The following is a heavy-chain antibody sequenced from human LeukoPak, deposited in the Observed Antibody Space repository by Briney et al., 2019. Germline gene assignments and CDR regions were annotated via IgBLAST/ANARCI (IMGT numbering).Heavy chain of an antibody. CDR3: ARGRGALDSSGYYYWAFDI. Sequence: SETLSLTCTVSGVSLSSSSYYWGWIRQPPGKGLEWIGSIYYSGSTYYNPSLKSRVTISVDTSKNQFSLKLSSVTAADTAVYYCARGRGALDSSGYYYWAFDIWGQGTMVTVSS. V-gene: IGHV4-39*07. J-gene: IGHJ3*02. CDR2: IYYSGST. CDR1: GVSLSSSSYY. D-gene: IGHD3-22*01.